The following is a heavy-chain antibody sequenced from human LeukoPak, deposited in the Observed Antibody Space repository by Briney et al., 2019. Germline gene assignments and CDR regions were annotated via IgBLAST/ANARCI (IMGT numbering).Heavy chain of an antibody. CDR2: IYHSGGT. CDR1: GYPIRSGHY. Sequence: SDTLSLTCAVSGYPIRSGHYWGWIRQPPGKGLEWIGSIYHSGGTYYNQSLKSRVTISVDTSKNQFSLKMKSVTAADTAVYYCAGFTPAVDYCSQGTLVTVSS. V-gene: IGHV4-38-2*01. CDR3: AGFTPAVDY. D-gene: IGHD3-10*01. J-gene: IGHJ4*02.